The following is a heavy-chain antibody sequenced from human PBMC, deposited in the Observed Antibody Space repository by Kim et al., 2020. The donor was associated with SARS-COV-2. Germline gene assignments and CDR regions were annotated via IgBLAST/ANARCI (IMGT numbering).Heavy chain of an antibody. CDR2: IA. Sequence: IANYAQKFQGRVTITADKSTSTAYRELSSLRSEDTAVYYCAARRASSMDVWGQGTTVTVSS. J-gene: IGHJ6*02. CDR3: AARRASSMDV. V-gene: IGHV1-69*02.